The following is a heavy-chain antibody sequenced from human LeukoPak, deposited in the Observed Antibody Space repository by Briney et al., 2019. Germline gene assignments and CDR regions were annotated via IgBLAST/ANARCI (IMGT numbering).Heavy chain of an antibody. CDR3: ARGGWEMATTTPPDY. D-gene: IGHD5-24*01. CDR1: GGSISSGSYY. V-gene: IGHV4-39*07. J-gene: IGHJ4*02. CDR2: IYHSGST. Sequence: PSETLSLTCTVSGGSISSGSYYWSWIRQPAGKGLEWIGSIYHSGSTYYNPSLKSRVTISVDTSKNQFSPKLSSVTAADTAVYYCARGGWEMATTTPPDYWGQGTLVTVSS.